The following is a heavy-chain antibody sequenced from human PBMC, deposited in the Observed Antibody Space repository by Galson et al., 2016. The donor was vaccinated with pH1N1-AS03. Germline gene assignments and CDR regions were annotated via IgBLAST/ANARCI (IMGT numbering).Heavy chain of an antibody. D-gene: IGHD3-3*01. V-gene: IGHV1-69*06. CDR3: ARPRGWSGHDAFDI. CDR2: IIPIFGTP. J-gene: IGHJ3*02. CDR1: GGTFSSFA. Sequence: SVKVSCKAPGGTFSSFAISWVRQAPGQGLEWMGGIIPIFGTPNYAQKFQGRVTITADKSTFTAYMELSSLRSEDTAVYYCARPRGWSGHDAFDIWGQGTMVTVSS.